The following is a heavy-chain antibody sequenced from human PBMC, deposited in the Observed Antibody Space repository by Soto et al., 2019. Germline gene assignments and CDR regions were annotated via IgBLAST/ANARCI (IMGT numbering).Heavy chain of an antibody. CDR1: GFTFSVSA. Sequence: EVQLLESGGGLVQPGGSLRLSCVASGFTFSVSAMTWVRQAPGKGLEWVSTTGLSGRTTFYGDSVKGRFTVSRDNSKNTLDLQMSSLRAEDTALYYCATVHNTSRSFNFWGRGTLVTVS. J-gene: IGHJ4*02. V-gene: IGHV3-23*01. CDR3: ATVHNTSRSFNF. CDR2: TGLSGRTT. D-gene: IGHD1-20*01.